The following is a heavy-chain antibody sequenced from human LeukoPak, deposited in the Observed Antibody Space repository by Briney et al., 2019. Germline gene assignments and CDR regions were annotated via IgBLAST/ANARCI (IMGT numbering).Heavy chain of an antibody. D-gene: IGHD6-13*01. Sequence: GGSLRLSCAASGFTFSSYGMSWVRQAPGKGLEWVSAISGSGGSTYYADSVKGRFTISRDNSKNTLYLQMNSLRAEDTAVYHCAKMGGIAAAGTRFDPWGQGTLVTVSS. J-gene: IGHJ5*02. CDR1: GFTFSSYG. CDR2: ISGSGGST. V-gene: IGHV3-23*01. CDR3: AKMGGIAAAGTRFDP.